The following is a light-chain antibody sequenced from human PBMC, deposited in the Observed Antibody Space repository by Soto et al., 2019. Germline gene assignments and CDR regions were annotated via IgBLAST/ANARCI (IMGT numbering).Light chain of an antibody. J-gene: IGKJ3*01. CDR3: QQYGRSPPFI. Sequence: EIVLTQSPATLSLSPGERATLSCRASQSVSSYLAWYQQKPGQAPRLLIYDASNRATGIPARFSGSGSGTGFTLTISRLEPEDFAVYYCQQYGRSPPFIFGPGTKVDIK. CDR1: QSVSSY. CDR2: DAS. V-gene: IGKV3-20*01.